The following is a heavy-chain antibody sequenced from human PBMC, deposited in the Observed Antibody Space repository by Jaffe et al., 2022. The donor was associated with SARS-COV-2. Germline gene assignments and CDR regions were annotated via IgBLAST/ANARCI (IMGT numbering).Heavy chain of an antibody. CDR3: ARDSRPGSEAFDI. J-gene: IGHJ3*02. Sequence: EVQLVESGGGLIQPGGSLRLSCAASGFTVSSNYMSWVRQAPGKGLEWVSVIYSGGSTYYADSVKGRFTISRDNSKNTLYLQMNSLRAEDTAVYYCARDSRPGSEAFDIWGQGTMVTVSS. D-gene: IGHD3-10*01. V-gene: IGHV3-53*01. CDR2: IYSGGST. CDR1: GFTVSSNY.